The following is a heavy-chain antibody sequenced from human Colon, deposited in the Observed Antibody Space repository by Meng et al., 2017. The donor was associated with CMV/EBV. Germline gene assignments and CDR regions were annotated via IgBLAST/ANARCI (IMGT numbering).Heavy chain of an antibody. CDR3: ATFTDFWSGYYRGWLDT. J-gene: IGHJ5*02. V-gene: IGHV1-69*05. D-gene: IGHD3-3*01. CDR1: RGTFYNYA. CDR2: IIPVLRST. Sequence: SVKVSCKVSRGTFYNYAITWARQAPGQGLEWVGGIIPVLRSTNYGQKFQGRLTLATDQSSNTASMELSSLTSEDTAIYYCATFTDFWSGYYRGWLDTWGQGTLVTVSS.